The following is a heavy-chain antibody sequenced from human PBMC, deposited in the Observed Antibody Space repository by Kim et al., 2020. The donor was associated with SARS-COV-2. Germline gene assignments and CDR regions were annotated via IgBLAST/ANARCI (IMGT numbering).Heavy chain of an antibody. CDR3: AKALGYCSVTSCYWLYYFDY. J-gene: IGHJ4*02. Sequence: RFTISRDNSKNTLYLQMNSLRAEDTAVYYCAKALGYCSVTSCYWLYYFDYWGQGTLVTVSS. D-gene: IGHD2-2*01. V-gene: IGHV3-23*01.